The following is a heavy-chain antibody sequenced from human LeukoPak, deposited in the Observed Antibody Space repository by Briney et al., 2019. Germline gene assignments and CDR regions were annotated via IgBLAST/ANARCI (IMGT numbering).Heavy chain of an antibody. V-gene: IGHV3-23*01. CDR2: ISGSGGST. CDR3: AKEVCSSTSCYHFDY. D-gene: IGHD2-2*01. Sequence: GGSLRLSCAASGFTFSSYAMSWVCQAPGKGLEWVSAISGSGGSTYYADSVKGRFTISRDNSKNTLYLQMNSLRAEDTAVYYCAKEVCSSTSCYHFDYWGQGTLVTVSS. J-gene: IGHJ4*02. CDR1: GFTFSSYA.